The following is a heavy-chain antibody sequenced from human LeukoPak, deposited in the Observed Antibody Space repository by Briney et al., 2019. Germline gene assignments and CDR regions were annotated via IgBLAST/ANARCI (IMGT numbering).Heavy chain of an antibody. CDR2: IRQDGNEI. Sequence: GGSLRLSCAASGFTFSSYWMSWVRQAPGKGLEWVANIRQDGNEIFYVDSVKGRFTISRDNAKNSLYLQMNSLRAEDTAVYYCARTTVTTGYGMDVWGQETTVTVSS. V-gene: IGHV3-7*01. D-gene: IGHD4-17*01. J-gene: IGHJ6*02. CDR3: ARTTVTTGYGMDV. CDR1: GFTFSSYW.